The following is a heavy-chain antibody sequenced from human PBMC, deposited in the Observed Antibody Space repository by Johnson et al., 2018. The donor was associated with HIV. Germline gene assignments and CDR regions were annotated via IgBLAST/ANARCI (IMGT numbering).Heavy chain of an antibody. J-gene: IGHJ3*02. V-gene: IGHV3-66*01. CDR3: ARVDRSWAFDI. CDR2: IYSGGST. Sequence: QLVESGGGVVQPGRSLRLSCAASGFTVSSNYMSWVRQAPGKGLEWVSVIYSGGSTYYADSVKGRFTISRDNAKNSLFLQMNSLRAEDTAVYYCARVDRSWAFDIWGQGTMVTVSS. CDR1: GFTVSSNY. D-gene: IGHD3-16*02.